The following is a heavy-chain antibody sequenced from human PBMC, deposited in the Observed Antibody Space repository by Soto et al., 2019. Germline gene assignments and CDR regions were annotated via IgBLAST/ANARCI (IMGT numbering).Heavy chain of an antibody. CDR3: ARAKLLLWFGELYY. Sequence: QVQLQESGPGLVKPSQTLSLTCTVSGGSISSGGYYWSWIGQHPGKGLEWIGYIYYSGSTYYNPSLKSRITLSVDTSKNPFSLKLSSVTAADAAVYHCARAKLLLWFGELYYWGQGTLVTVSS. J-gene: IGHJ4*02. CDR2: IYYSGST. CDR1: GGSISSGGYY. V-gene: IGHV4-31*03. D-gene: IGHD3-10*01.